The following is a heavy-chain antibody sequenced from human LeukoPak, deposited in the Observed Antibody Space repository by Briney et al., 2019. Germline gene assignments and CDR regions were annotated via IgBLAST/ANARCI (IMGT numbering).Heavy chain of an antibody. Sequence: GGSLTLSCAASGFTFDNYAMHWVRQAPGKGLEWLSIISWNSGYIGYADSVKGRFTISRDNAKKSLDLQMNSLRAEDTAFYYCAKVRGTYSSGYFFDDWGEGTLVTVSS. D-gene: IGHD6-19*01. CDR1: GFTFDNYA. J-gene: IGHJ4*02. CDR3: AKVRGTYSSGYFFDD. V-gene: IGHV3-9*01. CDR2: ISWNSGYI.